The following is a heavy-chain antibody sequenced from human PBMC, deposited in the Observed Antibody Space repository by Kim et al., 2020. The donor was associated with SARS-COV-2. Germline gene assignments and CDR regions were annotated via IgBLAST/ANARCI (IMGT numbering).Heavy chain of an antibody. J-gene: IGHJ4*02. V-gene: IGHV5-10-1*01. Sequence: GESLKISCKGSGYSFTSYWINWVRQMPGKGLEWMGRIDPSDSYTNYSPSFQCHVTISADKSISTAYLQWSSLKASDTAMYYCARHNSQWLVISFFDYWGQGTLVTSPQ. D-gene: IGHD6-19*01. CDR1: GYSFTSYW. CDR2: IDPSDSYT. CDR3: ARHNSQWLVISFFDY.